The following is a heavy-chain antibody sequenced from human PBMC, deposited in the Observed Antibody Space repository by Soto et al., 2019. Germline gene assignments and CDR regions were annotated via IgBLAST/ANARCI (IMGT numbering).Heavy chain of an antibody. CDR2: IKSKTDGGTT. J-gene: IGHJ4*02. Sequence: WGSLRLSCSASVFTFSNAWMSWCRQAPGKGLEWVGRIKSKTDGGTTDYAAPVKGRFTISRDDSKNTLYLQMNSLKTEDTAVYYCTTDPVAYCTNGVCYTVDYWGQGTLVTVSS. D-gene: IGHD2-8*01. CDR1: VFTFSNAW. CDR3: TTDPVAYCTNGVCYTVDY. V-gene: IGHV3-15*01.